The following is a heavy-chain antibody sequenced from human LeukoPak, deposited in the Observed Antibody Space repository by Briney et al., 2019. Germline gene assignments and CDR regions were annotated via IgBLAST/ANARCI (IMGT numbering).Heavy chain of an antibody. CDR2: ITSSSTYV. D-gene: IGHD2-2*02. Sequence: PGGSLRLSCAASGITFSTYSMIWVRQAPGKGLEWVSSITSSSTYVYYADSVRGRFTISRDNAKNSLYLQMNSLRAEDTAVYYCGYCTSTSCYKGAYWGQGTLVTVSS. CDR1: GITFSTYS. V-gene: IGHV3-21*01. J-gene: IGHJ4*02. CDR3: GYCTSTSCYKGAY.